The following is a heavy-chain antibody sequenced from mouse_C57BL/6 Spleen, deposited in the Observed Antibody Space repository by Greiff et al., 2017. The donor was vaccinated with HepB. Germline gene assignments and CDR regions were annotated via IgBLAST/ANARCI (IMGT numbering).Heavy chain of an antibody. CDR2: IYPGSGST. J-gene: IGHJ1*03. V-gene: IGHV1-55*01. Sequence: VQLQQPGAELVKPGASVKMSCKASGYTFTSYWITWVKQRPGQGLEWIGDIYPGSGSTNYNEKFKSKATLTVDTSSSTAYLQLSSLTSEDSAVYYCARSWDWYFDVWGTGTTVTVSS. CDR3: ARSWDWYFDV. CDR1: GYTFTSYW.